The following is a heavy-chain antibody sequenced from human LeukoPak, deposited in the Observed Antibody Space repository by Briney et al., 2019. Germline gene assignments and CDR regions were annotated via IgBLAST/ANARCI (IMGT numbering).Heavy chain of an antibody. CDR3: ASQHRLDY. D-gene: IGHD3-16*01. V-gene: IGHV4-39*01. CDR2: IYYSGST. Sequence: SVTLSLTCTVSGGSISSSSYYWGWIRQPPGKGLEWIGSIYYSGSTYYNPSLKSRVTISVDTSKNQFSLKLSSVTAADTAVYYCASQHRLDYWGQGTLVTVSS. J-gene: IGHJ4*02. CDR1: GGSISSSSYY.